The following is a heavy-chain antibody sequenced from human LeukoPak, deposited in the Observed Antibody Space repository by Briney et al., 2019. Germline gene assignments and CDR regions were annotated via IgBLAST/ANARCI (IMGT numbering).Heavy chain of an antibody. Sequence: PSETLSLTCTVSGGSISSSSYYWGWIRQPPGKGLEWIGEINHSGSTNYNPSLKSRVTISVDTSKNQFSLKLSSVTAADTAVYYCARGSGFDRFFDIWGQGTMVTVSP. J-gene: IGHJ3*02. CDR3: ARGSGFDRFFDI. V-gene: IGHV4-39*07. CDR1: GGSISSSSYY. CDR2: INHSGST. D-gene: IGHD5-12*01.